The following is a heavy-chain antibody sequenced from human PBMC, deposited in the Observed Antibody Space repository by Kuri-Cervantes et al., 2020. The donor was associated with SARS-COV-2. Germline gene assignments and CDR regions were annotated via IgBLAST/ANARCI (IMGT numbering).Heavy chain of an antibody. D-gene: IGHD3-3*01. J-gene: IGHJ5*02. CDR1: GFTFSGHW. Sequence: GESLKISCAASGFTFSGHWIHWVHQAPGKGLVWVSRINPDGSYTNNADSVKGRFTISRDNAKNSLYLQMNSLRAEDTAVYYCARRSGYYTVDPWGQGTLVAVSS. V-gene: IGHV3-74*01. CDR2: INPDGSYT. CDR3: ARRSGYYTVDP.